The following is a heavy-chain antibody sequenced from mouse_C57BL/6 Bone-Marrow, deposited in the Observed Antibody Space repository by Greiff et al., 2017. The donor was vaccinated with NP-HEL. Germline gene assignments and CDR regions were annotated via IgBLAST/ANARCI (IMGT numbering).Heavy chain of an antibody. Sequence: EVHLVESGGGLVQPGGSLKLSCAASGFTFSDYGMAWVRQAPRKGPEWVAFISNLAYSIYYADTVTGRFTISRENAKNTLYLEMSSLRSEDTAMYYCARRDDYDGGFAYWGQGTLVTVSA. V-gene: IGHV5-15*01. D-gene: IGHD2-4*01. J-gene: IGHJ3*01. CDR2: ISNLAYSI. CDR1: GFTFSDYG. CDR3: ARRDDYDGGFAY.